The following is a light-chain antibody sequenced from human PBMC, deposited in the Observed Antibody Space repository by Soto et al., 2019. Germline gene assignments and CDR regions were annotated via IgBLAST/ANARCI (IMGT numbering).Light chain of an antibody. Sequence: ESVLTQSPGTLSLSPGKRATLSCLASQSVSSKHLAWYQQKPGRAPRLLIYGAYNRATGIPDRFSGSGSGTDFTLTIIRLEPEDSAVYYGQQYGRSPTWTFGQGTKVDNK. V-gene: IGKV3-20*01. CDR1: QSVSSKH. CDR3: QQYGRSPTWT. J-gene: IGKJ1*01. CDR2: GAY.